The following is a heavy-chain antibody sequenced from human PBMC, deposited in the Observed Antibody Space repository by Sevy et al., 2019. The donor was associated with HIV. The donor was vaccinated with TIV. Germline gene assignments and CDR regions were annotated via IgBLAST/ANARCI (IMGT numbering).Heavy chain of an antibody. D-gene: IGHD3-16*01. V-gene: IGHV3-48*02. CDR2: ISSSSSTI. CDR3: AREWGGAAGHYYYYGMDV. Sequence: GGSLRLSCAASGFTFSSYSMNWVRQAPGKGLEWVSYISSSSSTIYYADSVKGRFTISRDNAKNSLYLQMNSLRDEDTAVYYCAREWGGAAGHYYYYGMDVWGQGTTVTVSS. CDR1: GFTFSSYS. J-gene: IGHJ6*02.